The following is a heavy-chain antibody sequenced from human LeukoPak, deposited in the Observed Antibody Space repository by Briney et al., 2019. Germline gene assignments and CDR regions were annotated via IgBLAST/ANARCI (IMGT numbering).Heavy chain of an antibody. J-gene: IGHJ3*02. CDR2: FDPEDGET. D-gene: IGHD2-15*01. CDR1: GYTLTELS. V-gene: IGHV1-24*01. CDR3: ATLTGYCSGGSCYDAFDI. Sequence: GASVTVSCTVSGYTLTELSMHWVRQAPGKGLEWMGGFDPEDGETIYAQKFQGRVTMTEDTSTDTAYMELSSLRSEDTAVYYCATLTGYCSGGSCYDAFDIWGQGTMVTVSS.